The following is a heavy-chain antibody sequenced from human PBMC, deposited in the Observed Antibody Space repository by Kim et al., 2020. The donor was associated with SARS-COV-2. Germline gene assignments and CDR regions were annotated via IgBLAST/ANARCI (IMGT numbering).Heavy chain of an antibody. D-gene: IGHD3-22*01. CDR2: IYNSGHT. CDR1: SNAMRRGGFF. CDR3: ARVGSSGYYSNYFDS. Sequence: SETLSLTCTVSSNAMRRGGFFWSWIRQHPGKGLDWIGSIYNSGHTYYNPSLKSRLTISIDTPQNQFSLSLSSVTAADTAIYYCARVGSSGYYSNYFDSWG. J-gene: IGHJ4*01. V-gene: IGHV4-31*03.